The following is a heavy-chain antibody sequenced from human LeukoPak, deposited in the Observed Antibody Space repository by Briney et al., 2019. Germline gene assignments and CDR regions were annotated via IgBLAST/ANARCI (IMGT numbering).Heavy chain of an antibody. CDR2: ISYDGSNK. J-gene: IGHJ4*02. CDR1: GFTFSSYG. V-gene: IGHV3-30*03. CDR3: AREGQCSGGTCYSGLDY. D-gene: IGHD2-15*01. Sequence: PGGSLRLSCAASGFTFSSYGMHWVRQAPGKGLEWVAVISYDGSNKYYADSVKGRFTISRDNSKNTLYLQMNSLRADDTAVFYCAREGQCSGGTCYSGLDYWGQGTLVTVSS.